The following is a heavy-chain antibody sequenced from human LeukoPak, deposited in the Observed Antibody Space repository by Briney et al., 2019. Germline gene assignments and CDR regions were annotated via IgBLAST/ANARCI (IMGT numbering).Heavy chain of an antibody. CDR1: GFVFSSYA. J-gene: IGHJ3*02. Sequence: GGTLRLSCAASGFVFSSYAMHWVREAPGKGREWVAVISNDVTRKYYPDSVKGRLTISRDNSRKILYLQMDSLRTEDTAIYHCARRRQAGTTTDAFDIWGQGTTVIVSS. CDR2: ISNDVTRK. V-gene: IGHV3-30*04. D-gene: IGHD1-26*01. CDR3: ARRRQAGTTTDAFDI.